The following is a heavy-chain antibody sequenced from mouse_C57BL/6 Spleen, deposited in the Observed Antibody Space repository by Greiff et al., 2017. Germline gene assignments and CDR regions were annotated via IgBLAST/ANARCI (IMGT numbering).Heavy chain of an antibody. CDR2: IDPETGGT. CDR3: ASRLPYYAMDY. CDR1: GYTFTDYE. J-gene: IGHJ4*01. V-gene: IGHV1-15*01. D-gene: IGHD2-10*01. Sequence: VQLQQSGAELVRPGASVTLSCKASGYTFTDYEMHWVKQTPVHGLEWIGAIDPETGGTAYNQKFKGKAILTADKSYSTAYMELRSLTSEDTAVYYCASRLPYYAMDYWGQGTSVTVSS.